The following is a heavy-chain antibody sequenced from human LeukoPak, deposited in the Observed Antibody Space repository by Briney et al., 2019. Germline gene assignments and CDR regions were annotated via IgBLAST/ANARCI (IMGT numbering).Heavy chain of an antibody. CDR2: ISYHGRDK. CDR1: GFTFSNYA. D-gene: IGHD3-22*01. V-gene: IGHV3-30*04. J-gene: IGHJ4*02. Sequence: GGSLRLSCAASGFTFSNYAMHWVRQAPGKGLEWVAVISYHGRDKYYADSVKGRSTLSRDTSKNTLYLEMNSLRAEDTAVYYCARQSCLYSSGCFLDYWGQGTLVTVSS. CDR3: ARQSCLYSSGCFLDY.